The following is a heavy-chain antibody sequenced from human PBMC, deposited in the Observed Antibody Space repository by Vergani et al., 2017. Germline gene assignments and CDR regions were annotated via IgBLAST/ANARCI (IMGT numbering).Heavy chain of an antibody. CDR3: ARVPAPRRYWYFDL. Sequence: QVQLQESGPGLVKPSQTLSLTCTVSGGSISSGGYYWIWIRQHPGKGLEWMGYIYYSGSTYYNTSLKSRVTISVDTSKNQFSLKLSSVTAADTAVYYCARVPAPRRYWYFDLWGRGTLVAVSS. CDR2: IYYSGST. CDR1: GGSISSGGYY. D-gene: IGHD4/OR15-4a*01. V-gene: IGHV4-31*03. J-gene: IGHJ2*01.